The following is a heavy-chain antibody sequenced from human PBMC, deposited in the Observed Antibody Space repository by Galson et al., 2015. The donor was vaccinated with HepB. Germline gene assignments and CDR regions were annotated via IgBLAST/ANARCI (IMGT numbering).Heavy chain of an antibody. CDR3: ARAPSGYCNTATCYSNWFEP. CDR1: GFTFSSYR. V-gene: IGHV3-21*01. CDR2: ISSSGVHI. Sequence: SLRLSCAASGFTFSSYRMNWVRQAPGKGQEWVSSISSSGVHIYYADSVKGRFTISRDNVKNSLSLQMNSLRSEDTAMYYCARAPSGYCNTATCYSNWFEPWGQGALVTVSS. D-gene: IGHD2-2*02. J-gene: IGHJ5*02.